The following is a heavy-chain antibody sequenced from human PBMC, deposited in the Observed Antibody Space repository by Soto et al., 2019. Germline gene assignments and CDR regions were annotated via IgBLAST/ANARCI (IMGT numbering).Heavy chain of an antibody. J-gene: IGHJ4*02. V-gene: IGHV3-30*18. D-gene: IGHD3-9*01. CDR3: AKPKGADIHFDS. CDR1: GFNFRRDG. CDR2: ISYHGSDT. Sequence: QVQLVGSGGGVVQPGTSLRLSCAASGFNFRRDGMHWVRQAPGNGLEWVAVISYHGSDTYYADSVKGRFTISRDNSKNTVYLHMNSLRPEDTALYYCAKPKGADIHFDSWGQGTLVTVSS.